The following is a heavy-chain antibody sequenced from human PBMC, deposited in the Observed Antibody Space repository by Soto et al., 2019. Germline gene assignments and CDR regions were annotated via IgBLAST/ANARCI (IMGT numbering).Heavy chain of an antibody. CDR1: VGCISIYY. J-gene: IGHJ5*02. Sequence: PSESLSLTSTACVGCISIYYGIWNRNTAGKGLEWIGRIYTSGSTNYNPSLKSRVTMSVDTSKNQFSLKLSSVPAADTAVYYCGRDQWMVIGDWFGPWGQGTLVTVSS. CDR2: IYTSGST. V-gene: IGHV4-4*07. CDR3: GRDQWMVIGDWFGP. D-gene: IGHD6-19*01.